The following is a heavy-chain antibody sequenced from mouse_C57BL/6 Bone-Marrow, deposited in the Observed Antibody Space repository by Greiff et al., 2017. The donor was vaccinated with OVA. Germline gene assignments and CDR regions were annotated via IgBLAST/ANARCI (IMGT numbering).Heavy chain of an antibody. D-gene: IGHD2-4*01. CDR2: IWGVGST. V-gene: IGHV2-6*01. CDR3: ASESDYDRFAY. CDR1: GFSLTSYG. Sequence: VKLVESGPGLVAPSQSLSITCTVSGFSLTSYGVDWVRQSPGKGLEWLGVIWGVGSTNYTSALKSRLSISKDNSKSQVFLKMTSLQTDDTAMYYCASESDYDRFAYWGQGTLVTVSA. J-gene: IGHJ3*01.